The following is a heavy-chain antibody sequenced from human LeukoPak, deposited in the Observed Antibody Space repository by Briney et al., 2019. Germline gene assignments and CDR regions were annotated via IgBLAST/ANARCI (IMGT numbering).Heavy chain of an antibody. CDR3: ARGIPGYFGTSGYYYEY. CDR2: IYHSGST. Sequence: SETLSLTCTVSGYSISSGYYWGWIRQPPGKGLEWIGSIYHSGSTYYNPSLKSRVTISVDKSKNHFSLSLTSVSAADTAVYYCARGIPGYFGTSGYYYEYWGQGILVTVSS. J-gene: IGHJ4*02. V-gene: IGHV4-38-2*02. D-gene: IGHD3-22*01. CDR1: GYSISSGYY.